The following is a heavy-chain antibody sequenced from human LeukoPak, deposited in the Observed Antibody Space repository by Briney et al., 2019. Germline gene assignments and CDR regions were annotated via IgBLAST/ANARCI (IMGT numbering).Heavy chain of an antibody. V-gene: IGHV3-11*01. CDR2: ISSSGSTI. D-gene: IGHD5-18*01. J-gene: IGHJ4*02. CDR1: GFTFSDYY. CDR3: VRDLLQELWIDY. Sequence: GGSLRLSCAASGFTFSDYYMSWIRQAPGKGLEWVSYISSSGSTIYYADSVKGRFTISRDNAKNSLYLQMNSLRAEDTAVYYCVRDLLQELWIDYWGQGTLVTVSS.